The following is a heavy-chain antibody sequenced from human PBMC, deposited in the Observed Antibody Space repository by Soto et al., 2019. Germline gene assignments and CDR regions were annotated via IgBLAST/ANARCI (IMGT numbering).Heavy chain of an antibody. CDR1: GFSLNTNGVG. V-gene: IGHV2-5*02. J-gene: IGHJ5*02. Sequence: QITLKESGPTLVKPTQTLTLTCTFSGFSLNTNGVGVNWIRQPPGKALEWLALIYWDDDKRYSPSLRNRLTTTXGTXKXQVVLTMTNMEPVDTATYYCAHLKLPIASRPNWFDPWGQGTLVTVSS. CDR3: AHLKLPIASRPNWFDP. CDR2: IYWDDDK. D-gene: IGHD2-21*01.